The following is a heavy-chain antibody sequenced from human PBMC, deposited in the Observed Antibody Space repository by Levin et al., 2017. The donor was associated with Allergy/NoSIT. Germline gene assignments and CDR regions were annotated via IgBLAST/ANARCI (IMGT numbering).Heavy chain of an antibody. V-gene: IGHV3-7*01. CDR3: GRGAGWLDY. CDR1: GFTFSNYW. J-gene: IGHJ4*02. Sequence: GGSLRLSCAASGFTFSNYWMSWVRQAPGKGLEWVASIKQDGSEKRYMDSVRGRFTISRDNAKNSLYLQMSSLRAEDTAAYYCGRGAGWLDYWGQGTLVTVSS. CDR2: IKQDGSEK. D-gene: IGHD2-15*01.